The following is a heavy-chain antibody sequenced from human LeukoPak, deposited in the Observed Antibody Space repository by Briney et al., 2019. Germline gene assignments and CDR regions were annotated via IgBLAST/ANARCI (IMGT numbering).Heavy chain of an antibody. CDR1: GYTLTELS. D-gene: IGHD3-22*01. CDR2: FDPEDGET. V-gene: IGHV1-24*01. Sequence: ASVKVSCKVSGYTLTELSMHWVRQAPGKGLEWMGGFDPEDGETIYAQKFQGRVTMTRDTSTSTVYMELSSLRSEDTAVYYCARDHYYDSSSYNWFDPWGQGTLVTVSS. CDR3: ARDHYYDSSSYNWFDP. J-gene: IGHJ5*02.